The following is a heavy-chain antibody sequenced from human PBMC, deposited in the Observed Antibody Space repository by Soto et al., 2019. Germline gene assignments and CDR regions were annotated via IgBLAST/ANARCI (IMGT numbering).Heavy chain of an antibody. J-gene: IGHJ6*02. CDR1: GFTVTSNY. CDR2: IYSSGAT. V-gene: IGHV3-53*01. CDR3: ARVDTYDYYYAMDV. D-gene: IGHD5-18*01. Sequence: GGPLRLSCAASGFTVTSNYMNWVRQPPGKGLEWVSIIYSSGATYYADSVKGRFTISRDKSKNTLYLQMRNLRAEDTAIYYCARVDTYDYYYAMDVWGQGTTVTVSS.